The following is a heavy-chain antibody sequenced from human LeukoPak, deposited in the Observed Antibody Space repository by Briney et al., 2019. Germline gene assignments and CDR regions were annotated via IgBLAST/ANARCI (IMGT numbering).Heavy chain of an antibody. D-gene: IGHD5-12*01. CDR2: IYYSGST. V-gene: IGHV4-39*01. CDR1: GGSISSSSYY. Sequence: SXTCTXSGGSISSSSYYWGWIRQPPGKGLEWIGSIYYSGSTYYNPSLKSRFTISVDTAKNQFSLKLSSVTAADTAVYYCARHVGNSGYAPFDYWGQGTLVTVSS. J-gene: IGHJ4*02. CDR3: ARHVGNSGYAPFDY.